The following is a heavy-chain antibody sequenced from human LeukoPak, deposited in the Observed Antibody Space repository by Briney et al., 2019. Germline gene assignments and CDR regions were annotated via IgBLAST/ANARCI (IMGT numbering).Heavy chain of an antibody. CDR3: ARWGGYSYGYDY. V-gene: IGHV3-53*01. J-gene: IGHJ4*02. Sequence: GGSLRLSCAASGFTVSSNYMSWVRQAPGKGLEWVSVIYSGDSTYYADSVKGRFTISRDNSKNTLYLQMNSLRAEDTAVYYCARWGGYSYGYDYWGQGTLVTVSS. CDR1: GFTVSSNY. D-gene: IGHD5-18*01. CDR2: IYSGDST.